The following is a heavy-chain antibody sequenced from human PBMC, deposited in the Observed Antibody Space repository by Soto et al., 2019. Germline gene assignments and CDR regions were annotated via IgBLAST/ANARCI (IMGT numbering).Heavy chain of an antibody. CDR2: IYYTGST. CDR3: ARGLDYDFWSGYRNWFDP. CDR1: GGSINSGNYY. J-gene: IGHJ5*02. V-gene: IGHV4-31*03. Sequence: SETLSLTCTVSGGSINSGNYYWTWIRQYPGKGLEWIAYIYYTGSTYYNPSLKSRVTISLDTSKNQFSLKLSSVTAADTAVYYCARGLDYDFWSGYRNWFDPWGQGTLVTVSS. D-gene: IGHD3-3*01.